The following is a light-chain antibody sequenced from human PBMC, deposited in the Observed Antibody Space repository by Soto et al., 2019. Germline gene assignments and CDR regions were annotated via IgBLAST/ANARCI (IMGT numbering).Light chain of an antibody. CDR3: QQYNSYSST. Sequence: DIQMTQSPSTLSASVGDRVTIACRASQSIGNWLAWYQQKPGKAPKLLIYDASSLESGVPSRFSGSGSGTEFTLTISSLQPDDFATYYCQQYNSYSSTFGHGTEVDIK. V-gene: IGKV1-5*01. CDR2: DAS. CDR1: QSIGNW. J-gene: IGKJ1*01.